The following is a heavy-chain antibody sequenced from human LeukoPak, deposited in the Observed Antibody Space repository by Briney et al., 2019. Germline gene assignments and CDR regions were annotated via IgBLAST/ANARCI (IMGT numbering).Heavy chain of an antibody. CDR3: SGGYYNYMDV. D-gene: IGHD4-23*01. CDR2: ITWNSDSM. V-gene: IGHV3-9*01. CDR1: GFTFDDYA. Sequence: PGRSLRLSCAASGFTFDDYAMHWVRQAPGKGLEWVSGITWNSDSMGYADSVKGRFTISRDNAKNSLYLQMNSLRAEDTALYYCSGGYYNYMDVWGKGTTVTISS. J-gene: IGHJ6*03.